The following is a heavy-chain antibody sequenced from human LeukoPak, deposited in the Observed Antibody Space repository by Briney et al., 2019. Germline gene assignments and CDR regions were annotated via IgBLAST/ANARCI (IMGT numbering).Heavy chain of an antibody. Sequence: GGSLRLSCAASGFTFSSYGMHWVRQAPGKGLEWVAFIRYDGNNKNYADSVKGRFTISRDNSKNTLYLQMNSLRAEDTAVYYCAKGGGYEAQYYYYYLDVWGKGTTVTISS. CDR3: AKGGGYEAQYYYYYLDV. J-gene: IGHJ6*03. D-gene: IGHD5-12*01. V-gene: IGHV3-30*02. CDR2: IRYDGNNK. CDR1: GFTFSSYG.